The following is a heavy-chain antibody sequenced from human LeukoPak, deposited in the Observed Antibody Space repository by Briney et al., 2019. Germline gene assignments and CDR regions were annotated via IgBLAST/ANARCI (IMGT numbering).Heavy chain of an antibody. V-gene: IGHV1-18*01. CDR3: ARGGGSTARPDRGFDY. J-gene: IGHJ4*02. CDR2: ISGYNGLT. Sequence: ASVKVSCKASGYTFTSYGISWVRQVPGQGLEWMGWISGYNGLTRYGKNVQGRVTLTTDTSTRTAYMELRSLRSDDTAVYYCARGGGSTARPDRGFDYWGQGTLVTVSS. D-gene: IGHD6-6*01. CDR1: GYTFTSYG.